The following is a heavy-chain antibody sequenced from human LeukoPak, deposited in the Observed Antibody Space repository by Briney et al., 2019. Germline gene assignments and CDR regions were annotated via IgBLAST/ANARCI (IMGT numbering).Heavy chain of an antibody. CDR1: GFTFSSYG. J-gene: IGHJ5*02. CDR3: AKDGNMIVVVTPSWFDP. V-gene: IGHV3-23*01. Sequence: GGSLRLACAASGFTFSSYGMSWVRQAPGKGLEWVSAISGSGGSTYYADSVKGRFTISRDNSKNTLYLQMNSLRAEDTAVYYCAKDGNMIVVVTPSWFDPWGQGTLVTVSS. CDR2: ISGSGGST. D-gene: IGHD3-22*01.